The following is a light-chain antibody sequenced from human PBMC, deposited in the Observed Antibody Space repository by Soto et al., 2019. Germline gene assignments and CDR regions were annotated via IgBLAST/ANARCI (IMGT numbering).Light chain of an antibody. Sequence: EIVLTQSPGTLSLSPGERATLSCRASQSVSSSYLAWYQQKPGQAPRFLIYGVSGRATGIPDRFSGSGSGTDFTLTISRLEPEDFAVYYCQQYVSSPPTFGQGTKVEIK. J-gene: IGKJ1*01. V-gene: IGKV3-20*01. CDR3: QQYVSSPPT. CDR2: GVS. CDR1: QSVSSSY.